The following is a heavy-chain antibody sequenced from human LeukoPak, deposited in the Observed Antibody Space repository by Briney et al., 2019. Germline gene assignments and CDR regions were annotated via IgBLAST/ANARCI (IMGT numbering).Heavy chain of an antibody. V-gene: IGHV3-53*01. Sequence: PGGSLRLSCAASGFTVSSNYMSWVRQAPGKGLEWVSVIYSGGSTYYADSVKGRFTISRDNSKNTLYLQMNSLRAEDTAVYYCARAGLANYYYYGMDVWGQGTTVTVSS. CDR1: GFTVSSNY. CDR2: IYSGGST. CDR3: ARAGLANYYYYGMDV. D-gene: IGHD3-3*02. J-gene: IGHJ6*02.